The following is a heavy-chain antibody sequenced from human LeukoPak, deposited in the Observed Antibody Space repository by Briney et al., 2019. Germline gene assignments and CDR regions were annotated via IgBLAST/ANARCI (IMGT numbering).Heavy chain of an antibody. CDR2: IIPIFGTA. CDR3: ARDREDYSSSWYGYGYYFDY. CDR1: GGTFSSYA. J-gene: IGHJ4*02. Sequence: GASVKVSCKASGGTFSSYAISWVRQAPGQGLEWMGGIIPIFGTANYAQKFQGRVTITADESTSTAYMELSSLRSEDTAVYYCARDREDYSSSWYGYGYYFDYWGQGTLVTVSS. D-gene: IGHD6-13*01. V-gene: IGHV1-69*13.